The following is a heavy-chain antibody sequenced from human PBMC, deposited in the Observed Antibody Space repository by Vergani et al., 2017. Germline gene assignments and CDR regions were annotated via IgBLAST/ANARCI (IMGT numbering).Heavy chain of an antibody. Sequence: QMQLQESGPGLVKASATLSLTCTVSGDSIISRSYYWGWIRQPPGKGLEWIGSIYNSGNGDSSSSLKSRVTISADTSKNQFSLRLTSVTAADTAVYYCASGKYYSDSTSHFRERYFDVWGRGTLVTVPS. CDR3: ASGKYYSDSTSHFRERYFDV. J-gene: IGHJ2*01. D-gene: IGHD3-16*01. V-gene: IGHV4-39*01. CDR1: GDSIISRSYY. CDR2: IYNSGNG.